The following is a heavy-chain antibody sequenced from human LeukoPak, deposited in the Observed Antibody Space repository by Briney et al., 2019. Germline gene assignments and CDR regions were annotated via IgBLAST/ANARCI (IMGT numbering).Heavy chain of an antibody. V-gene: IGHV4-39*07. CDR3: ARDPQGVPAVWFDP. D-gene: IGHD2-2*01. CDR1: GGSISSSSYY. CDR2: IYYSGST. Sequence: PSETLSLTCTVSGGSISSSSYYWGWIRQPPGKGLEWIGSIYYSGSTYYNPSLKSRVTISVDTSKNQFSLKLSSVTAADTAVYYCARDPQGVPAVWFDPWGPGTLVTVSS. J-gene: IGHJ5*02.